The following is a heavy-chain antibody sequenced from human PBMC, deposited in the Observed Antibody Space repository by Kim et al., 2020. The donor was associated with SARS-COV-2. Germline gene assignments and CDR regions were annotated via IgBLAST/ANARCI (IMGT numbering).Heavy chain of an antibody. J-gene: IGHJ5*02. D-gene: IGHD6-13*01. Sequence: GGSLRLSCAASGFTFSSYEMNWVRQAPGKGLEWVSYISSSGSTIYYADSVKGRFTISRDNAKNSRYLQMYSLRADDTAVYYCARAGYRTGWFETWGQWTLVTVSS. CDR1: GFTFSSYE. CDR2: ISSSGSTI. CDR3: ARAGYRTGWFET. V-gene: IGHV3-48*03.